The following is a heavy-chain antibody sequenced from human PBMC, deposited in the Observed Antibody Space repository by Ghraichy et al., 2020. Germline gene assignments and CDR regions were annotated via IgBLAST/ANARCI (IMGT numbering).Heavy chain of an antibody. V-gene: IGHV3-53*01. CDR3: TRDSNGMAKTPG. Sequence: AGSLRLSCAASGFTVSNNYMSWVRQAPGKGLEWVSLIYSGGGTLYADSVKGRFTISRDSSKNTLYLQMNSLRAEDTAVYYCTRDSNGMAKTPGWGQGTLVTVSS. CDR1: GFTVSNNY. J-gene: IGHJ4*02. CDR2: IYSGGGT. D-gene: IGHD5-24*01.